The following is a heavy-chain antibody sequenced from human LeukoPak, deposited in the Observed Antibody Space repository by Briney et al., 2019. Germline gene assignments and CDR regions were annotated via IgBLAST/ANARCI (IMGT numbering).Heavy chain of an antibody. CDR3: ARGSGGYERPFDY. Sequence: SETLSLTCTVSGGSISSHYWGWIRQPPGKGLDWIGYIYYSGSTNYKSSLKSRVTISVDTSKNQFSLKLSSVTAADTAVYYCARGSGGYERPFDYWGQGTLVTVSS. CDR2: IYYSGST. J-gene: IGHJ4*02. D-gene: IGHD5-12*01. CDR1: GGSISSHY. V-gene: IGHV4-59*11.